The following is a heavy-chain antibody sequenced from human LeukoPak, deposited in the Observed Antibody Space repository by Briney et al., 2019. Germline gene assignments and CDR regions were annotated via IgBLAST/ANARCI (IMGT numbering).Heavy chain of an antibody. J-gene: IGHJ4*02. CDR1: GKTLSDLS. V-gene: IGHV1-24*01. Sequence: ASVKVSCKVSGKTLSDLSIHWLRQPPGKGLEWLGGSDPEDGERIYAQMFQGRVTMTEDTSIDTADMELSSLRSEDTAVYYCVTGFTTMAVDYLGQGTLVTVSP. CDR2: SDPEDGER. CDR3: VTGFTTMAVDY. D-gene: IGHD5-18*01.